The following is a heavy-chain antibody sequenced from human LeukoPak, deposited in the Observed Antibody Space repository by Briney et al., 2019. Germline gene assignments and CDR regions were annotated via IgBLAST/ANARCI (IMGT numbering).Heavy chain of an antibody. CDR1: GFAVSSNY. J-gene: IGHJ4*02. V-gene: IGHV3-53*01. CDR2: IYSGGST. Sequence: GGSLRFPCAASGFAVSSNYMSWVRQPPGKGLEWVSIIYSGGSTYSADPVKGRFTISRDNSKNTLSLQLNSLRAEDTAVYYCARVLGSVLDYWGQGTLVTVSS. D-gene: IGHD3-10*01. CDR3: ARVLGSVLDY.